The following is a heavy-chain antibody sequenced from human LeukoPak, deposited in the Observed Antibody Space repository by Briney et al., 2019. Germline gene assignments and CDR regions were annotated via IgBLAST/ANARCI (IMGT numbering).Heavy chain of an antibody. CDR3: ARVRRFYYDSSGYGGRGYFDY. V-gene: IGHV4-34*01. J-gene: IGHJ4*02. CDR2: INHSGST. Sequence: SETLSLTCAVYGGSFSGYYWSWIRQPPGKGLEWIGEINHSGSTNYNPSLKSRVTISVDTSKNQFSLKLSSVTAADTAVYYCARVRRFYYDSSGYGGRGYFDYWGQGTLDTVSS. CDR1: GGSFSGYY. D-gene: IGHD3-22*01.